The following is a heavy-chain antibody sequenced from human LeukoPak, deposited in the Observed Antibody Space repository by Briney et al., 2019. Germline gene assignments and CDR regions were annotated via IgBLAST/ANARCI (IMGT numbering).Heavy chain of an antibody. CDR2: IYYSGST. D-gene: IGHD4-17*01. Sequence: SQTLSLTCTVSGGSISSGGYYWSWIRQHPGKGLEWIGYIYYSGSTYYNPSLKSRVTISVDTSKNQFSLKLSSVTAADTAVYYCARDPALYGDYGYYYGMDVWGQGTTVTVSS. CDR1: GGSISSGGYY. CDR3: ARDPALYGDYGYYYGMDV. V-gene: IGHV4-31*03. J-gene: IGHJ6*02.